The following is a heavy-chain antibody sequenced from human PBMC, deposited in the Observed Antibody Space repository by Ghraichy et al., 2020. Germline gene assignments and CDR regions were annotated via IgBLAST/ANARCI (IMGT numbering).Heavy chain of an antibody. Sequence: SETLSLTCAVSGGSISSSNWWSWVRQPPGKGLEWIGEIYHSGSTNYNPSLKSRVTISVDKSKNQFSLKLSSVTAADTAVYYCAAPNYDSSGYYLGYWGQGTLVTVSS. CDR1: GGSISSSNW. CDR3: AAPNYDSSGYYLGY. J-gene: IGHJ4*02. CDR2: IYHSGST. D-gene: IGHD3-22*01. V-gene: IGHV4-4*02.